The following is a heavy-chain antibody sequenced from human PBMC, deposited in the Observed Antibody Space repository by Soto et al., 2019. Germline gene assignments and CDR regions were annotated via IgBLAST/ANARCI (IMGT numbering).Heavy chain of an antibody. Sequence: EVQLVESGGGSVQPGGSLRLSCAASGFTFSNYWMHWVRQAPGKGLVWVSRINADGSSTSYVDSVKGRFTISSDNAENPVELQMNSLIAEDTAISCCPRGPYTPVSMDVWGIGPTVTVSP. J-gene: IGHJ6*04. CDR1: GFTFSNYW. CDR3: PRGPYTPVSMDV. V-gene: IGHV3-74*01. D-gene: IGHD2-15*01. CDR2: INADGSST.